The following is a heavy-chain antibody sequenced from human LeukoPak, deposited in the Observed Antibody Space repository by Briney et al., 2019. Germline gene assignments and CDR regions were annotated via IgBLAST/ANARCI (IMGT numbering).Heavy chain of an antibody. V-gene: IGHV3-23*01. CDR3: AKDIDFWSGYSTLFDY. CDR1: GFTFSSYA. Sequence: GGSLRLSCAASGFTFSSYAMSWARQAPGKGLEWVSAISGSGGSTYYADSVKGRFTISRDNSKNTLYLQMNSLRAEDTAVYYCAKDIDFWSGYSTLFDYWGQGTLVTVSS. CDR2: ISGSGGST. D-gene: IGHD3-3*01. J-gene: IGHJ4*02.